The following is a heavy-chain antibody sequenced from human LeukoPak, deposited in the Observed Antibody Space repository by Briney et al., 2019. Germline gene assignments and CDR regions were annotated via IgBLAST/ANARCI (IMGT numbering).Heavy chain of an antibody. CDR1: GDSIFSYY. J-gene: IGHJ6*03. V-gene: IGHV4-59*01. CDR2: IYYSGST. Sequence: NPSETLSLTCTVSGDSIFSYYWSWIRQPPGKGLEWIGYIYYSGSTNYNPSLKSRVTISVDTSKNQLSLKLTSVTAADTAVYYCARTTEGGYTYGYFYYYYMDVWGKGTTVTISS. D-gene: IGHD5-18*01. CDR3: ARTTEGGYTYGYFYYYYMDV.